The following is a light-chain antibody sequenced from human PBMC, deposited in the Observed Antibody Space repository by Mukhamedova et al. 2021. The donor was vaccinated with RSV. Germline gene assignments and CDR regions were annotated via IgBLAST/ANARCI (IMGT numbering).Light chain of an antibody. CDR2: KAS. V-gene: IGKV1-5*03. Sequence: WYQRRVHGKAPKFLIYKASSLERGVSSRFSGSGSGTEFTLTISSLQPVDLATYYCQQYDSYPPTFGGGTKVEI. J-gene: IGKJ4*01. CDR3: QQYDSYPPT.